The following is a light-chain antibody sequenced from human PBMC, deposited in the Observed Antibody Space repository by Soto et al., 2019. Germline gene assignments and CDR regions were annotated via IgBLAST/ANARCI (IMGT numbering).Light chain of an antibody. V-gene: IGLV2-18*01. Sequence: QSVLTQPPSVSGSPGQSVTISCAGTSSDFSSYNRVFWYQRPPGTGPKLIIYEVNNRPSGVPDRFSGSKSGNTASLTISGLQAEDDAEYYCSLYTTDSTYVFGTGTKVTVL. CDR1: SSDFSSYNR. J-gene: IGLJ1*01. CDR2: EVN. CDR3: SLYTTDSTYV.